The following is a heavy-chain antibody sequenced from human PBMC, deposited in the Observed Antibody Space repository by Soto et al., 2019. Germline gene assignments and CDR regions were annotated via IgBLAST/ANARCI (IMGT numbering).Heavy chain of an antibody. D-gene: IGHD3-9*01. J-gene: IGHJ5*02. CDR3: AREDILTGHNWFDH. CDR1: GGSFSGYY. V-gene: IGHV4-34*01. CDR2: INHSGST. Sequence: SETLSLTCAVYGGSFSGYYWSWIRQPPGKGLEWIGEINHSGSTNYNPSLKSRVTISVDTSKNQFSLKLSSVTAADTAVYYCAREDILTGHNWFDHWGQGTLVTVSS.